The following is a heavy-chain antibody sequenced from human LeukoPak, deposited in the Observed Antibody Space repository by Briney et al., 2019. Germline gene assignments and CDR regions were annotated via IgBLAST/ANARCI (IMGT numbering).Heavy chain of an antibody. D-gene: IGHD2/OR15-2a*01. CDR1: GFIFRSYW. J-gene: IGHJ6*02. V-gene: IGHV3-7*04. CDR2: IKQDGSEK. Sequence: GGSLRLSCAASGFIFRSYWMSWVRQAPGKGLEWVANIKQDGSEKNYVDSVKGRFTISRDNAKNSLYLQMNSLRAEDTAVYYCAREHTMAGTTFFYYYGMDVWAKGPRSPSP. CDR3: AREHTMAGTTFFYYYGMDV.